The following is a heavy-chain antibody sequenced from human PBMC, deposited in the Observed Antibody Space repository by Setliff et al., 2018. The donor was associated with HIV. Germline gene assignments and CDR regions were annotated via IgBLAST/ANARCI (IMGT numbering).Heavy chain of an antibody. J-gene: IGHJ4*02. CDR1: GGSISSGTYY. Sequence: SETLSLTCIVSGGSISSGTYYWGWIRQPPGKGLEYIGSAFYSDNTYYKPSLKNRVTISVDTSKNQFSLKLTPVTAADTAVYYCAREVGHRSGYYRGSFDYWGQGTLVTV. CDR2: AFYSDNT. CDR3: AREVGHRSGYYRGSFDY. D-gene: IGHD6-19*01. V-gene: IGHV4-39*07.